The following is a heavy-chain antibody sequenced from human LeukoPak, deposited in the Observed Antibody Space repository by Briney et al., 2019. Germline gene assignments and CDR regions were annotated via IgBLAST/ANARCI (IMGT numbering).Heavy chain of an antibody. V-gene: IGHV1-8*01. CDR3: AGVGRHIRTNWFDP. D-gene: IGHD2-21*01. CDR1: GYTFTSYD. J-gene: IGHJ5*02. Sequence: ASVKVSCKASGYTFTSYDINWVRQATGQGLEWMGWMNPNSGNTGYAQKFQGRVTMTRNTSISTAYMELSSLRSEDTAVYYCAGVGRHIRTNWFDPWGQGTLVTVSS. CDR2: MNPNSGNT.